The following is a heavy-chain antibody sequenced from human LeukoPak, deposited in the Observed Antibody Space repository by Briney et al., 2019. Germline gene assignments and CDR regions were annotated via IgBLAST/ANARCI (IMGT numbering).Heavy chain of an antibody. CDR2: IYYSGST. CDR3: ARGGMGATNYDY. Sequence: SETLSLTCTVSGGSLSSYYWSWIRQPPGKGLEWIGYIYYSGSTNYNPSLRSRVTISVDTSKNQFSLKLSSVTAADTAVYYCARGGMGATNYDYWGQGTLVTVSS. V-gene: IGHV4-59*01. J-gene: IGHJ4*02. D-gene: IGHD1-26*01. CDR1: GGSLSSYY.